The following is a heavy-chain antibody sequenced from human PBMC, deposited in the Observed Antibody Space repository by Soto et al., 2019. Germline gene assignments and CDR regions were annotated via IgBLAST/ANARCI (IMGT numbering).Heavy chain of an antibody. V-gene: IGHV2-5*02. CDR2: IYWDDDK. J-gene: IGHJ3*02. CDR3: AHSFPSLWFGEFPGAFDI. D-gene: IGHD3-10*01. CDR1: GFSLSTSGVG. Sequence: GPTLVNPTQTLTLTCTFSGFSLSTSGVGVGWIRQPPGKALEWLALIYWDDDKRYSPSLKSRLTITKDTSKNQVVLTMTNMDPVDTATYYCAHSFPSLWFGEFPGAFDIWGQGTMVTVSS.